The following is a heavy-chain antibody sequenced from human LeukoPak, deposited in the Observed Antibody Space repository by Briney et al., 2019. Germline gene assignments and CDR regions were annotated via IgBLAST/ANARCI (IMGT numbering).Heavy chain of an antibody. CDR3: ARVPKFSAIFG. V-gene: IGHV3-48*01. J-gene: IGHJ6*02. D-gene: IGHD3-3*01. Sequence: GGSLRLSCAASGFRFNDFSMNWVRQAPGKGLEWISYISSSGSPIYYADSVKGRFTIAGDNAKNSLFLQMNSLRAEDTAVYYCARVPKFSAIFGWGQGTTVTVSS. CDR1: GFRFNDFS. CDR2: ISSSGSPI.